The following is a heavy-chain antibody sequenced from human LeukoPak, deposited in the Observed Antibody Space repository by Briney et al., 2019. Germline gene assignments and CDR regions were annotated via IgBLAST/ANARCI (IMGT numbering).Heavy chain of an antibody. CDR1: GYSFTSYW. D-gene: IGHD5-24*01. CDR2: IYPGDSDT. J-gene: IGHJ4*02. CDR3: ASRKKGMATAGFDY. V-gene: IGHV5-51*01. Sequence: GASLKISCKRSGYSFTSYWIGWVRQIPGKGLEWMGIIYPGDSDTRYSPSFQGQVIISAEKSISTAYLQWSSLKASDSAMYYCASRKKGMATAGFDYWGQGTLVSVSS.